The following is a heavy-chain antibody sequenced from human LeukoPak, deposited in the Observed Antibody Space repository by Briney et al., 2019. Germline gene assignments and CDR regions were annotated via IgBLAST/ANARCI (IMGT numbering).Heavy chain of an antibody. CDR2: IYTSVST. Sequence: SETLSLTCTVSGGPISTGSYYWSWIRQPAGKGLEWIGRIYTSVSTNYNPSLKSRGTISVDTSKNQFSLKLSSVTAADTAVYYCASSYCSSTSCTPTPDFDYWGQGTLVTVSS. CDR3: ASSYCSSTSCTPTPDFDY. CDR1: GGPISTGSYY. D-gene: IGHD2-2*01. J-gene: IGHJ4*02. V-gene: IGHV4-61*02.